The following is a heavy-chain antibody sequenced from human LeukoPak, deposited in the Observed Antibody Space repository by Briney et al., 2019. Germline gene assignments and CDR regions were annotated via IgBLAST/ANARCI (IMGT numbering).Heavy chain of an antibody. V-gene: IGHV3-21*04. CDR3: AKDVYSAEPGAFDI. D-gene: IGHD5/OR15-5a*01. CDR1: GFTFSSYS. CDR2: ISSSSSYI. J-gene: IGHJ3*02. Sequence: GGSLRLSCAASGFTFSSYSMNWVRQAPGKGLEWVSSISSSSSYIYYADSVKGRFTISRDNAKNSLYLQMNSLRAEDTALYYCAKDVYSAEPGAFDIWGQGTMVTVSS.